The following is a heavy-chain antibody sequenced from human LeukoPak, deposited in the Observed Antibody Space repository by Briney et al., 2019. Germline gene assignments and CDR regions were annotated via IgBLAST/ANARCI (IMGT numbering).Heavy chain of an antibody. D-gene: IGHD3-3*01. V-gene: IGHV1-8*03. J-gene: IGHJ5*02. Sequence: GASVKVSCKASGYTFTSYDINWVRQATGQGLEWMGWMNPNSGNTGYAQKFQGRVTITRNISISTAYMELSSLRSEDTAVYYCARGIRSLEVTTFDPWGQGTLVTVSS. CDR3: ARGIRSLEVTTFDP. CDR2: MNPNSGNT. CDR1: GYTFTSYD.